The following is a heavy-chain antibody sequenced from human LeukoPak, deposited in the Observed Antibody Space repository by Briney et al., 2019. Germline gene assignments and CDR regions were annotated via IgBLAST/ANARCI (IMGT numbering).Heavy chain of an antibody. CDR2: IYYSGST. V-gene: IGHV4-31*03. CDR3: ARATSSGGYAGAPSWFDP. CDR1: GGSISSGGYY. J-gene: IGHJ5*02. Sequence: SEALSLTCTVSGGSISSGGYYWSWLRQHPGKGLEWIGYIYYSGSTYYNPSLKSRVTISVDTSKNQFSLKLSSVTAADTAVYYCARATSSGGYAGAPSWFDPWGQGTLVTVSS. D-gene: IGHD2-15*01.